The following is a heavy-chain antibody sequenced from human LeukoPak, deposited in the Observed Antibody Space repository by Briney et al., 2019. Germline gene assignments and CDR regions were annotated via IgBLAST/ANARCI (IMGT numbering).Heavy chain of an antibody. V-gene: IGHV4-59*01. CDR2: IYYSGST. CDR3: ARGYYYALDV. CDR1: GGSISSYY. J-gene: IGHJ6*02. Sequence: SETLSLTCTVSGGSISSYYWGWIRQPPGKGLEWIGYIYYSGSTNYNPSLKSRLSISVDTSKNQFSLKLSSVTAADTAVYYCARGYYYALDVWGQGTTVTVSS.